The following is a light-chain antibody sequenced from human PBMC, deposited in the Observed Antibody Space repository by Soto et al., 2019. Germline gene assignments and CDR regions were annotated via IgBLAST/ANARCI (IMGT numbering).Light chain of an antibody. Sequence: EIVLTQSPGTLSLSPGERATLSCRASQSVSSNYVGWYLQRPGQAPRLLIYTASSRATGIPDRFSGSGSGTDFTLTIRRLEPEDSAVYYCQQYGSSPITFGQGTRLEI. J-gene: IGKJ5*01. CDR1: QSVSSNY. CDR3: QQYGSSPIT. CDR2: TAS. V-gene: IGKV3-20*01.